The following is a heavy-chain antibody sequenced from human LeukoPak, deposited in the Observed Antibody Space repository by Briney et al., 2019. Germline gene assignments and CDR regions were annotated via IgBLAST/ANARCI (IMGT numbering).Heavy chain of an antibody. V-gene: IGHV4-59*08. CDR1: GGSINSYY. D-gene: IGHD1-26*01. CDR3: ARYSGSPTWYLDF. J-gene: IGHJ4*02. Sequence: SETLSLTCSVPGGSINSYYWTWIRQSPGKGLEWIGHIYYSGSTKYNPSLMSRVTMSADTSKNQFSLRLTSVTAADTAVYYCARYSGSPTWYLDFWGQGALVTVSS. CDR2: IYYSGST.